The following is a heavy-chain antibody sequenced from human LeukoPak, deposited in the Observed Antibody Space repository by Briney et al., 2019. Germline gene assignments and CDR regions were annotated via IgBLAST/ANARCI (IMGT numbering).Heavy chain of an antibody. D-gene: IGHD1-1*01. CDR1: DGPRRTYN. Sequence: PSETLSRNCTVSDGPRRTYNWNWIRQPPGKGLEWIAYVDYSGNTDHNPSFESRVTMSIDTSKNLFSLMLTSVTAADTAVYYCARDRFATTPWDSTFDYWGQGILVTVSS. CDR2: VDYSGNT. CDR3: ARDRFATTPWDSTFDY. J-gene: IGHJ4*02. V-gene: IGHV4-59*01.